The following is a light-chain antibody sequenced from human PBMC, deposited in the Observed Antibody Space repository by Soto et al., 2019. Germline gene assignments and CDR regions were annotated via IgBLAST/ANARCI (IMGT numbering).Light chain of an antibody. CDR3: CSYAGSYTLI. CDR2: DVS. CDR1: SSNIGSNF. V-gene: IGLV2-11*01. Sequence: QSVLTQPPSASGTPGQRVTISCFGSSSNIGSNFVYWYQQHPGKAPKLMIYDVSKRPSGVPDRFSGSKSGNTASLTISGLQAEDEADYYCCSYAGSYTLIFGTGTKVTVL. J-gene: IGLJ1*01.